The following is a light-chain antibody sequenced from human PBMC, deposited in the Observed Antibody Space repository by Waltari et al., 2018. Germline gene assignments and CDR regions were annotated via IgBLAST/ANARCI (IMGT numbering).Light chain of an antibody. Sequence: QSALTQPASVSGSPGQSITISCTGTSSAVGRYNLVSWYQQHPGKVPKLMIYEDSKRPSGLSNRFSGSKSGNTASLTISGLQAEDEADYYCCSYAAGGSSVLFGGGTKLTVL. CDR3: CSYAAGGSSVL. CDR1: SSAVGRYNL. CDR2: EDS. J-gene: IGLJ2*01. V-gene: IGLV2-23*01.